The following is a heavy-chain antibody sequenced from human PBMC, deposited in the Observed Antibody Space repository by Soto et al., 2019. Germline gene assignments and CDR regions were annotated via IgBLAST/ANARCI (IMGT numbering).Heavy chain of an antibody. D-gene: IGHD6-13*01. CDR2: IYPCVSDT. J-gene: IGHJ5*02. CDR1: GYSFATYW. CDR3: ARNGYSSSWYWFDP. V-gene: IGHV5-51*01. Sequence: GESLKISCKGSGYSFATYWIGWVPLMPGQGLEWVGLIYPCVSDTRYSPSFQGQVPISADKSISTAYLQWSSLKASDTAMYYCARNGYSSSWYWFDPWGQGTLVTVSS.